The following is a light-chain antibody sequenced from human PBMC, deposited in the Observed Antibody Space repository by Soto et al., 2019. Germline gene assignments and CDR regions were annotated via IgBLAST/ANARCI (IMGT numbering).Light chain of an antibody. CDR1: QTIYKY. V-gene: IGKV1-8*01. J-gene: IGKJ5*01. Sequence: AIQMTQSPSSVSASTVDRVTISCRATQTIYKYLAWYQQKPGKPPHLLIYDTSNRVTGIPARFSGSRSGTDFTLTISSLEPEDFAVYFCHQRDKFGQGTRLEIK. CDR2: DTS. CDR3: HQRDK.